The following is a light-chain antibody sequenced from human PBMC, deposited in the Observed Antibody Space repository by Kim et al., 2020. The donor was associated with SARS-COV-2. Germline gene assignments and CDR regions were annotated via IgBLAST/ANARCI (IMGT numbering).Light chain of an antibody. CDR2: SDN. Sequence: QAVVTQPPSASGTPGQRVTISCSGNSSNIGSNLVNWYQQLPGTAPKLLIYSDNQRPSGVPDRFSGSKSDTSASLAISGLQSEDEADYYCAAWDDSLNGRVVFGAGTQLTVL. J-gene: IGLJ2*01. V-gene: IGLV1-44*01. CDR3: AAWDDSLNGRVV. CDR1: SSNIGSNL.